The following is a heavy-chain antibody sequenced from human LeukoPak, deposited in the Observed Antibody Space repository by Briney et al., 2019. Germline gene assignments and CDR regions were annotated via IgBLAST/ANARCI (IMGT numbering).Heavy chain of an antibody. V-gene: IGHV4-59*01. CDR1: GGSISSYY. D-gene: IGHD2-2*01. CDR2: IYYSGYT. J-gene: IGHJ4*02. CDR3: ASLFYCSSTSCYRYFDY. Sequence: SETLSLTCTVSGGSISSYYWSWIRQPPGRGLEWIGYIYYSGYTNYNPSLKSRVTISVDTSKNQFSLKLSSVTAADTAVYYCASLFYCSSTSCYRYFDYWGQGTLVTVSS.